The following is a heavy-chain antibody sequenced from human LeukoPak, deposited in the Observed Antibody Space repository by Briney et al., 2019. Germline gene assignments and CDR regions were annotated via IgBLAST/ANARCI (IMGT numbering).Heavy chain of an antibody. Sequence: ASVKVSCKASGYTFTSYDINWVRQATGQGLEWMGFINPNTGYTAYAQKFKGRVTLTRDTSISTAYMELSSLRSEDTAIYYCARGLDASMETAYDYWGQGTLVTVSS. D-gene: IGHD5-18*01. J-gene: IGHJ4*02. CDR2: INPNTGYT. CDR1: GYTFTSYD. CDR3: ARGLDASMETAYDY. V-gene: IGHV1-8*01.